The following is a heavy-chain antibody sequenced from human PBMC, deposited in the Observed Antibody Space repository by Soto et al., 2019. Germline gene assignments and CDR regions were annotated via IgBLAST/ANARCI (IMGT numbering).Heavy chain of an antibody. CDR3: AREGLVAGSQDF. J-gene: IGHJ4*02. V-gene: IGHV3-23*01. D-gene: IGHD6-19*01. CDR2: ISGSGSNT. CDR1: GFIFSPYA. Sequence: GSLRLSSVTSGFIFSPYAMSWVGQAPGKGLEWVSGISGSGSNTYYADSVKGRFTISRDNSRNTMFLKMKSLGAEDAAIYLCAREGLVAGSQDFWGPGTLVTVSS.